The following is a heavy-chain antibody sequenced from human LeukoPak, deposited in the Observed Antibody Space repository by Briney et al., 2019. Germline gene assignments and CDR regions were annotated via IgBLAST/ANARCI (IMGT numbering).Heavy chain of an antibody. V-gene: IGHV1-2*02. Sequence: ASVTVSFKASVYIFAHYHTHWVRQPPAQGLEWMGSLNPNTGDTLLPQKFQGRVTMTRDTSITVGYMELSSLTFDDTGVYYCARDPDSGPDLWGQGTLVTVAS. CDR3: ARDPDSGPDL. CDR1: VYIFAHYH. D-gene: IGHD2-15*01. CDR2: LNPNTGDT. J-gene: IGHJ4*02.